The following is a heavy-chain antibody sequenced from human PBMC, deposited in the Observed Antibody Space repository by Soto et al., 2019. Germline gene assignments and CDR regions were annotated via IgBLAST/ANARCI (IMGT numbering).Heavy chain of an antibody. CDR2: IWYDGSEK. CDR3: ARWGDRKRLDV. CDR1: GFTFSSHG. Sequence: GGSLRLSCAASGFTFSSHGMHWVRQAPGKGLEWVAVIWYDGSEKYYADSVKGRFTISRDNSKNTLFLQMSSLRAEDTAVYYCARWGDRKRLDVWGQGTTVTSP. D-gene: IGHD3-10*01. V-gene: IGHV3-33*01. J-gene: IGHJ6*02.